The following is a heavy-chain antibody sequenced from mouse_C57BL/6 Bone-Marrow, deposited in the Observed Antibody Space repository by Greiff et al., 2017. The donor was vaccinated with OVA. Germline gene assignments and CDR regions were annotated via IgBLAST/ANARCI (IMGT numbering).Heavy chain of an antibody. CDR2: IDPNSGGT. D-gene: IGHD2-2*01. CDR1: GYTFTSYW. CDR3: ARSWLRRGYYFDY. Sequence: VQLQQPGAELVKPGASVKLSCKASGYTFTSYWMHWVKQRPGRGLEWIGRIDPNSGGTTSNEKFKSKATLTVDKPSSTAYMQLSSLTSEDSAVYYCARSWLRRGYYFDYWGQGTTLTVSS. V-gene: IGHV1-72*01. J-gene: IGHJ2*01.